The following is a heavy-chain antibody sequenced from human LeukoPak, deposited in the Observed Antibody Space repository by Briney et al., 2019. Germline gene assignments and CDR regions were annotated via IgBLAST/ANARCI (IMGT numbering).Heavy chain of an antibody. CDR1: GFTFSSYW. J-gene: IGHJ3*02. CDR2: INSDGSST. CDR3: ARDGPTYYYDSSGYRDAFDI. V-gene: IGHV3-74*01. D-gene: IGHD3-22*01. Sequence: GGSLRLSCAASGFTFSSYWMHWVRQPPGKGLVWVSRINSDGSSTSYADSVKGRFTISRDNAKNTLYLQMNSLRAEDTAVYYCARDGPTYYYDSSGYRDAFDIWGQGTMVTVSS.